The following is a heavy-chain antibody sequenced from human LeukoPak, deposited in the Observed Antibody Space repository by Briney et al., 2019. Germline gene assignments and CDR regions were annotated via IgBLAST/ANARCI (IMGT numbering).Heavy chain of an antibody. Sequence: GGSLRLSCAASGFTFSSYGMHWVRQAPGKGLEWVAVISYDGSNKYYADSVKGRFTISRDNSKNTLYLQMNSLRSEDTAVYYCASSSQYYYGSGSAIFDYWGQGTLVTVSS. CDR3: ASSSQYYYGSGSAIFDY. CDR2: ISYDGSNK. V-gene: IGHV3-30*03. J-gene: IGHJ4*02. D-gene: IGHD3-10*01. CDR1: GFTFSSYG.